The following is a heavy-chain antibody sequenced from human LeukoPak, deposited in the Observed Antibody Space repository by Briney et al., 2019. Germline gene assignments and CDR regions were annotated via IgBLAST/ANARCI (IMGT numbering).Heavy chain of an antibody. CDR2: ISWNSGSI. Sequence: PGGSLRLSCAASGFTFDDYAMHWVRQAPGKGLEWVSGISWNSGSIGYADSVKGRFTISRDNAKNSLYLQMNSLRAEDTAVYYCAREQSYDFWSGYYRYYFDYWGQGTLVTVSS. J-gene: IGHJ4*02. D-gene: IGHD3-3*01. V-gene: IGHV3-9*01. CDR3: AREQSYDFWSGYYRYYFDY. CDR1: GFTFDDYA.